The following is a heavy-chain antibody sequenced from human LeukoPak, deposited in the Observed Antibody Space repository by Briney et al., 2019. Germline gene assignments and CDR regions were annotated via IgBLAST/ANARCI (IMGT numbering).Heavy chain of an antibody. Sequence: GGSLRLSCAASGFTFSSYAMSWVRQAPGKGLEWVAVISYDGSNKYYADSVKGRFTISRDNSKNTLYLQMNSLRAEDTAVYYCARDAGSVVFYYYYYGMDVWGQGTTVTVSS. CDR2: ISYDGSNK. CDR1: GFTFSSYA. J-gene: IGHJ6*02. D-gene: IGHD6-25*01. V-gene: IGHV3-30-3*01. CDR3: ARDAGSVVFYYYYYGMDV.